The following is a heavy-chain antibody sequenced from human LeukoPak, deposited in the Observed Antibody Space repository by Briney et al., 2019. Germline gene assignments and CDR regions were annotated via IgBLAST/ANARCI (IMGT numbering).Heavy chain of an antibody. D-gene: IGHD3-9*01. CDR2: INHSGST. Sequence: SETLSLTSALYGASFSGYYWSWIRQPPGKGLEWIGEINHSGSTNYNPSLKSRVTISIDTSKNQFSLKLSSVTAADTAVYYCARGPTVDYDILTGYYHFNSWGQGTLVTVSS. CDR3: ARGPTVDYDILTGYYHFNS. V-gene: IGHV4-34*01. CDR1: GASFSGYY. J-gene: IGHJ5*02.